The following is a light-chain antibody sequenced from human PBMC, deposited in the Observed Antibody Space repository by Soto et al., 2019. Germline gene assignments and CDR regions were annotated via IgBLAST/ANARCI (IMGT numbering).Light chain of an antibody. CDR2: DAS. CDR3: QQYGGMWT. V-gene: IGKV1-5*01. J-gene: IGKJ1*01. Sequence: IQMTQSPSTLSASLGDRVTITCRASQSISNRLAWYQQKPGKAPKVLIYDASSLESGVPSRFIVNGSGTEFILTISSLKPDDFASYGCQQYGGMWTFCQGTKVDNK. CDR1: QSISNR.